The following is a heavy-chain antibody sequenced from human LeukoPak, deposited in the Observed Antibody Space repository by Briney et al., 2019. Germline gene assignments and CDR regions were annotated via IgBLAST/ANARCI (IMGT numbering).Heavy chain of an antibody. CDR2: IYTSGST. V-gene: IGHV4-61*02. CDR3: ATVDTAMVKGDAFDI. CDR1: GGSISSGSYY. J-gene: IGHJ3*02. Sequence: SETLSLTCTVSGGSISSGSYYWSWIRQPAGKGLEWIGRIYTSGSTNYNPSLKSRVTISVDTSKNQFSLKLSPVTAADTAVYYCATVDTAMVKGDAFDIWGQGTMVTVSS. D-gene: IGHD5-18*01.